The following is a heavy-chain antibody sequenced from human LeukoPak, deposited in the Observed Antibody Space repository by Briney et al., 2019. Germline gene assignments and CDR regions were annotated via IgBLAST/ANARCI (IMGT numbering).Heavy chain of an antibody. D-gene: IGHD2/OR15-2a*01. CDR2: INPKSGVT. Sequence: ASVKVSCTTSGYTFGDYYIHWLRQAPGQGPEWMGWINPKSGVTNFAQYFQGRVTMTRDTSSTTVYMELDRLRSDDTAVYYCARPLGSLKEYWWFDPWGQGTLVTVSS. J-gene: IGHJ5*02. CDR1: GYTFGDYY. V-gene: IGHV1-2*02. CDR3: ARPLGSLKEYWWFDP.